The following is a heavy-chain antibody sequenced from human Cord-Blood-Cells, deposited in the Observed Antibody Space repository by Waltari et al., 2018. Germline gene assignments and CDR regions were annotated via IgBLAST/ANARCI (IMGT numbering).Heavy chain of an antibody. CDR2: IYYSGST. V-gene: IGHV4-39*01. CDR3: ARRVRDGHYNWFDP. J-gene: IGHJ5*02. Sequence: QLQLQESGPGLVKPSETLSPTCTAPGCSISSSSYYWGWIRQPPGKGLEWIGSIYYSGSTYYNPSLKSRVTISVDTSKNQFSLKLSSVTAADTAVYYCARRVRDGHYNWFDPWGQGTLVTVSS. CDR1: GCSISSSSYY.